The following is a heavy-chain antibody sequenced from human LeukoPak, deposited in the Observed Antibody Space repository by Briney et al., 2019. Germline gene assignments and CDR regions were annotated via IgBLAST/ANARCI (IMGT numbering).Heavy chain of an antibody. CDR2: IYSGGST. V-gene: IGHV3-66*01. CDR1: GFTVGSNY. J-gene: IGHJ3*02. CDR3: ARDTGTVTINGVFDAFDI. Sequence: GGSLRLSCAASGFTVGSNYMSWVRQAPGKGLEWVSVIYSGGSTYYADSVKGRFTISRDNSKNTPYLQMNSLRAEDSTVYYCARDTGTVTINGVFDAFDIWGQGTMVTVSS. D-gene: IGHD4-17*01.